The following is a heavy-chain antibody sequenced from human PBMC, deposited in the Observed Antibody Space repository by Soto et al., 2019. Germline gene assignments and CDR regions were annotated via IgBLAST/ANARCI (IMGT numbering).Heavy chain of an antibody. CDR2: IYYSGST. CDR1: GGSISSYY. D-gene: IGHD3-10*01. Sequence: SETLSLTCTVSGGSISSYYWSWIRQPPGKGLEWIGYIYYSGSTNYNPSLKSRVTISVDTSKNQFSLKLSSVTAADTAVYYCASTLSVYYYGSGSYSWFDPWGQGTLVTVSS. J-gene: IGHJ5*02. CDR3: ASTLSVYYYGSGSYSWFDP. V-gene: IGHV4-59*01.